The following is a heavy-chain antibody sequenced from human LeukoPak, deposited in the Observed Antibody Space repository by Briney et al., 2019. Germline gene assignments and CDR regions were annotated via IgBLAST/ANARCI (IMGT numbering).Heavy chain of an antibody. D-gene: IGHD1-26*01. V-gene: IGHV3-30*02. CDR2: IWYGGSNK. Sequence: GGSLRLSCATSGFTFSSYGMHWVRQAPGKGLEWVAVIWYGGSNKYYADSVKGRFTISRDNSKNTLYLQMNSLRAEDTAVYYCAKDRFSGGSYSYYFDYWGQGTLVTVSS. CDR3: AKDRFSGGSYSYYFDY. J-gene: IGHJ4*02. CDR1: GFTFSSYG.